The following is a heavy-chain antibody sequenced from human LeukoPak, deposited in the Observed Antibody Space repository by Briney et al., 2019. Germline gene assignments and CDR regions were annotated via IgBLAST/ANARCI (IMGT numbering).Heavy chain of an antibody. CDR1: GFIFSRYS. J-gene: IGHJ4*02. D-gene: IGHD3-16*01. V-gene: IGHV3-21*01. CDR3: ARVMRHIEDY. CDR2: ISSSSSYI. Sequence: PGGSLRLSCAASGFIFSRYSMNWVRQAPGKGLEWVSSISSSSSYIYYADSVKGRFTISRDNAKNSLYLQMNSLRAEDTAVYYCARVMRHIEDYWGQGTLVTVSS.